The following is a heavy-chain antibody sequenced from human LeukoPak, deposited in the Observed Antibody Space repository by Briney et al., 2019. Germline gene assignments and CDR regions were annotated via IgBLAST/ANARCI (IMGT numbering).Heavy chain of an antibody. CDR1: GYTFTGYY. V-gene: IGHV1-2*02. Sequence: ASVKVSCKASGYTFTGYYMHWVRQAPRQGLEWMGWINPNSGGTNYVQKFQGRVTMTRDTSISTAYMELSRLRSDDTAVYYCARDGSISGSYLYWGQGTLVTVSS. D-gene: IGHD1-26*01. CDR3: ARDGSISGSYLY. J-gene: IGHJ4*02. CDR2: INPNSGGT.